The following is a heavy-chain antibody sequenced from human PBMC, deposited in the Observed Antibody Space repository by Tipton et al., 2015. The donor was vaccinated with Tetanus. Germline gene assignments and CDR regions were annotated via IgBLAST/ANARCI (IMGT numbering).Heavy chain of an antibody. Sequence: TLSLTCAVSGGSISSSNWWSWVRQPPGKGLEWIGEIYHRGSTNYNPSLKSRVTISVDKSKTQFSLKLSSVTAADTAVYYCARDSTIFGVVIPFDYWGQGTLVTVSS. CDR2: IYHRGST. D-gene: IGHD3-3*01. J-gene: IGHJ4*02. V-gene: IGHV4-4*02. CDR1: GGSISSSNW. CDR3: ARDSTIFGVVIPFDY.